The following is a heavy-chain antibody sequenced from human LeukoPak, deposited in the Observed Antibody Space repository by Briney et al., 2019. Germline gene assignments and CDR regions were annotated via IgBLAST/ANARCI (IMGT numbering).Heavy chain of an antibody. V-gene: IGHV4-59*01. D-gene: IGHD6-13*01. CDR1: GGSISSYY. J-gene: IGHJ5*02. CDR3: ARGHDSSSCWFDP. Sequence: PSETLSLTCTVSGGSISSYYWSWIRQPPGKGLEWIGYIYYSGSTNYNPSLKSRVTISVDTSKNQFSLKLSSVTAADTAVYYCARGHDSSSCWFDPWGQGTLVTVSS. CDR2: IYYSGST.